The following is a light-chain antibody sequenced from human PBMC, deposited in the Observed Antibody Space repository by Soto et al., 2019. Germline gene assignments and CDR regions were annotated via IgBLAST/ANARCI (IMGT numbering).Light chain of an antibody. CDR2: DAS. V-gene: IGKV3-11*01. CDR1: QNVYTY. Sequence: EIVLTQSPATLSLSPGERSTLSWRASQNVYTYLTWYQQKPGQAPRLLIYDASNRATGIPARFSASGSGTDFTLTISSLEPEDFAVYYCQQRTNWPITFGQGTRLEIK. CDR3: QQRTNWPIT. J-gene: IGKJ5*01.